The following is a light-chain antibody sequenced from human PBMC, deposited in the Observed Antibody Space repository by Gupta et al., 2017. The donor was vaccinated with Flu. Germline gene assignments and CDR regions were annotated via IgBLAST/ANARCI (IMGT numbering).Light chain of an antibody. CDR3: QQYDTLTPT. J-gene: IGKJ1*01. Sequence: TFPSAPVEETALTCRASQRDSSSYLAWYQQKPGEAPKLLIYDASYRANGVPSRFSGSGSGTDFTLTISRLQPEDFAMYYCQQYDTLTPTFGQGTKVEIK. V-gene: IGKV3-20*01. CDR2: DAS. CDR1: QRDSSSY.